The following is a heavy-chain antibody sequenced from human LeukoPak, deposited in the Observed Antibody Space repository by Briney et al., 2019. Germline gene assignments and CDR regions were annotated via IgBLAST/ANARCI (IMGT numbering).Heavy chain of an antibody. D-gene: IGHD3-22*01. Sequence: GASVKVSCKASGYTFTGYYMHWVRQAPGQGLEWMGWINPNSGGTNYAQKFQGRVTMTRDTSISTAYMELSRLRSDDMAVYYCARVGRTYYYDSSGYSSFDYWGQGTLVTVSS. J-gene: IGHJ4*02. CDR3: ARVGRTYYYDSSGYSSFDY. CDR2: INPNSGGT. V-gene: IGHV1-2*02. CDR1: GYTFTGYY.